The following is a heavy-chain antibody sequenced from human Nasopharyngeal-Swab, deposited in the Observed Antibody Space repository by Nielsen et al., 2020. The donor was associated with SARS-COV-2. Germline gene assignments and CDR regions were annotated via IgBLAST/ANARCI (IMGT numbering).Heavy chain of an antibody. D-gene: IGHD4-23*01. V-gene: IGHV3-30*03. CDR3: ARDYGGWFDY. J-gene: IGHJ4*02. Sequence: GESLKISCAASGFSFNNYGMHWVRQAPGKGLEWVAVISYEGSKKSYVASVEGRFTISRDNAKNSLFLQINSLRAEDTAVYYCARDYGGWFDYWGQGTLVTVSS. CDR2: ISYEGSKK. CDR1: GFSFNNYG.